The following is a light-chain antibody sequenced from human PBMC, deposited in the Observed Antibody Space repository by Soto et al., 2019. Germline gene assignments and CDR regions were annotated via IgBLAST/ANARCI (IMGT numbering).Light chain of an antibody. CDR3: QQYNSYST. V-gene: IGKV1-5*01. CDR1: QSISSW. Sequence: DIQMTQSRATLSASVGDRVTITCRASQSISSWLAWYQQKPGKAPKLLIYDASSLESGVPSRFSGSGSGTEFTLTISSLQPDDFATYYCQQYNSYSTFGPGTKVDIK. CDR2: DAS. J-gene: IGKJ3*01.